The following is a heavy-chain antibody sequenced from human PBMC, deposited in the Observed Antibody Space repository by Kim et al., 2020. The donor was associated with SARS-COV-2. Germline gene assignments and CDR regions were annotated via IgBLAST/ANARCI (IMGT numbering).Heavy chain of an antibody. V-gene: IGHV7-4-1*02. Sequence: GFTGRFVFSLDTSVSTAYLQISSLKAEDTAVYYCARDLPIAVAGGASFDYWGQGTLVTVSS. CDR3: ARDLPIAVAGGASFDY. J-gene: IGHJ4*02. D-gene: IGHD6-19*01.